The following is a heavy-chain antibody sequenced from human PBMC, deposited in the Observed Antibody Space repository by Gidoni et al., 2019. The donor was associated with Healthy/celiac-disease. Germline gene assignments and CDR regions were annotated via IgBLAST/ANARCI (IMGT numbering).Heavy chain of an antibody. CDR2: INHSGST. CDR3: ARGADYYYDSSGYYFSHYFDY. J-gene: IGHJ4*02. CDR1: GGSFSGYY. V-gene: IGHV4-34*01. Sequence: QVQLQQWGAGLLKPSETLSLTCAVYGGSFSGYYWSWIRQPPGKGLEWIGEINHSGSTNYNPSLKSRVTISVDTSKNQFSLKLSSVTAADTAVYYCARGADYYYDSSGYYFSHYFDYWGQGTLVTVSS. D-gene: IGHD3-22*01.